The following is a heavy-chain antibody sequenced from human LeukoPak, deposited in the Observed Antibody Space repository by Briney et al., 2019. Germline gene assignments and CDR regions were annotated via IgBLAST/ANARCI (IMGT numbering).Heavy chain of an antibody. V-gene: IGHV3-33*01. Sequence: PGRSLRLSCAASGFTFSSYGMHWVRQAPGKGLEWVAVIWYDGSNKYYADSVKGRFTISRDNSKNTLYLQMNSLRAEDTAVYYCASHQGTTSTSIEHWGQGTLVTVSS. D-gene: IGHD1-1*01. J-gene: IGHJ4*02. CDR1: GFTFSSYG. CDR3: ASHQGTTSTSIEH. CDR2: IWYDGSNK.